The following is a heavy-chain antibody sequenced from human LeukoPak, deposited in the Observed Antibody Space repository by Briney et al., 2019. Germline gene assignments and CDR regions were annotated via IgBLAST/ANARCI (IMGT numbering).Heavy chain of an antibody. CDR1: GYTFTSYG. Sequence: ASVKVSCKASGYTFTSYGISWVRQAPGQGLEWMGWISAYNRNTNYAQKKLQGRVTMTTDTSTRTAYMELRSMRSDDTAVYYCARDLRRDTSGWNSQAVLDYWGQGTLVTVSS. V-gene: IGHV1-18*01. CDR2: ISAYNRNT. J-gene: IGHJ4*02. CDR3: ARDLRRDTSGWNSQAVLDY. D-gene: IGHD6-19*01.